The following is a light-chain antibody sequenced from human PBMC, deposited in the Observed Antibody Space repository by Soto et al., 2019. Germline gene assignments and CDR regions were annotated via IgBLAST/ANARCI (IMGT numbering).Light chain of an antibody. CDR1: QDISSF. Sequence: DIQLTQSPSFLSASVGDRVTITCRASQDISSFLARYQQKPGETPRLLIYAASTFQSGRPSRFSGTRSGTEFTLSISSLQPEDFATYECQQLDSYPVTCGKGTRLEIK. V-gene: IGKV1-9*01. CDR3: QQLDSYPVT. J-gene: IGKJ5*01. CDR2: AAS.